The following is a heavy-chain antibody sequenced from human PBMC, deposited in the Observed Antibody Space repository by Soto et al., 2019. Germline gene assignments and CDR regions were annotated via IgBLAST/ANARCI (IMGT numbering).Heavy chain of an antibody. CDR2: IYTSGST. Sequence: SETLSLTCTVSGGSISSYYWSWIRQPAGKGLEWIGRIYTSGSTNYNPSLKSRVTMSVDTSKNQFSLKLSSVTAADTAVYYCAREDTAMVTYYFDYWGQGTLVTVSS. D-gene: IGHD5-18*01. J-gene: IGHJ4*02. CDR1: GGSISSYY. V-gene: IGHV4-4*07. CDR3: AREDTAMVTYYFDY.